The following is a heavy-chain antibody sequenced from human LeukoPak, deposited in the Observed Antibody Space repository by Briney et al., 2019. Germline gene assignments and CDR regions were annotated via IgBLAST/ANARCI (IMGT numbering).Heavy chain of an antibody. Sequence: ASVKVSCKASGYTFTSYDINWVRQATGQGLEWMGWMNPNSGNTGYAQKFQGRVTMTRNTSISTAYMELSSLRSEDTAVYYCARALTYYDILTGYSPPNWFDPWGQGTLVTVSS. CDR2: MNPNSGNT. D-gene: IGHD3-9*01. J-gene: IGHJ5*02. V-gene: IGHV1-8*01. CDR1: GYTFTSYD. CDR3: ARALTYYDILTGYSPPNWFDP.